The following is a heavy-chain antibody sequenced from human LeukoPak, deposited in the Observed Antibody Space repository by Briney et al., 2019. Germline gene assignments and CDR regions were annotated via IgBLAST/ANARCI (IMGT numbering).Heavy chain of an antibody. CDR3: AKGPLIRNWFDP. V-gene: IGHV3-30*02. D-gene: IGHD2-21*01. CDR2: IRYDGSNK. J-gene: IGHJ5*02. CDR1: GFTFSSYG. Sequence: GGSLRLSCAASGFTFSSYGMHWVRQAPGKGLEWVAFIRYDGSNKYYADSVKGRFTNSRDNSKNTLYLQMNSLRAEDTAVYYCAKGPLIRNWFDPWGQGTLVTVSS.